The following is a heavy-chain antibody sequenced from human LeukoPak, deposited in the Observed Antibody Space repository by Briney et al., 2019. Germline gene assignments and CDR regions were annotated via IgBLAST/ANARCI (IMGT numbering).Heavy chain of an antibody. CDR3: ARAAEGWYVGFDY. CDR1: GFTFSSYS. D-gene: IGHD6-19*01. J-gene: IGHJ4*02. CDR2: ISSSSSYI. Sequence: GGSLRLSCAASGFTFSSYSMNWVRQAPGKGLEWVSSISSSSSYIYYADSVKGRFTISRDNAKNPLYLQMNSLRAEDTAVYYCARAAEGWYVGFDYWGQGTLVTVSS. V-gene: IGHV3-21*01.